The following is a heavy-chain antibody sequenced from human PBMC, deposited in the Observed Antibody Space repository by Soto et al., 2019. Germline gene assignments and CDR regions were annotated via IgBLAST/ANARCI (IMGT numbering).Heavy chain of an antibody. J-gene: IGHJ5*02. CDR1: GYTFTNYV. Sequence: GASVKVSCKASGYTFTNYVISWVRQAPGQGLEWMGWISAYDGNTNYAQKLQGRVTMTTDTSTSTAYMELRSLRSDDTAVYYCARGVGAGSYYNQYNWFDPWGQGTLVTVYS. CDR3: ARGVGAGSYYNQYNWFDP. V-gene: IGHV1-18*01. D-gene: IGHD3-10*01. CDR2: ISAYDGNT.